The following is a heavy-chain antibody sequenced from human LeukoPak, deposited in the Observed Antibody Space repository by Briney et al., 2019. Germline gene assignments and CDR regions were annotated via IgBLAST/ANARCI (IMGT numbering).Heavy chain of an antibody. V-gene: IGHV4-61*01. CDR3: ARDWTGGDYGLDY. J-gene: IGHJ4*02. D-gene: IGHD4-17*01. CDR2: IYYTGGT. CDR1: GGSVSSGSYY. Sequence: SETLSLTCTVSGGSVSSGSYYWSWIRQPPGKGLEWMGYIYYTGGTNYNPSLKGRVTISLDTSKNQFSLKLNSVTAADTAVYYCARDWTGGDYGLDYWGQGTLVTVSS.